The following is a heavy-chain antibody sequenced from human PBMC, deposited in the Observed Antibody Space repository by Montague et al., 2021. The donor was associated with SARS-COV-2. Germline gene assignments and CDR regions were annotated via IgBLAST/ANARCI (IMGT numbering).Heavy chain of an antibody. Sequence: SETLSLTCTVSGGSISNYYWSWIRQPPGRGLGWIGYINYSGSTDYSPSLKSRVTISLDTSENQSSLKVTSVTAADTAVFYCARGGGYYNYGLDVWGPGTTVTVS. CDR3: ARGGGYYNYGLDV. D-gene: IGHD3-22*01. J-gene: IGHJ6*02. CDR1: GGSISNYY. CDR2: INYSGST. V-gene: IGHV4-59*01.